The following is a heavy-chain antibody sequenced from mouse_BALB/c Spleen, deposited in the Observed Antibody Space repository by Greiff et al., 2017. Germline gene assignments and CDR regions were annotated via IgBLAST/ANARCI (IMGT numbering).Heavy chain of an antibody. CDR3: VSNLRQEYAMDY. J-gene: IGHJ4*01. CDR2: IDPENGDT. Sequence: VHVKQSGAELVRSGASVKLSCTASGFNIKDYYMHWVKQRPEQGLEWIGWIDPENGDTEYAPKFQGKATMTADTSSNTAYLQLSSLTSEDTAVYYFVSNLRQEYAMDYWGQGTSVTVSS. D-gene: IGHD2-12*01. V-gene: IGHV14-4*02. CDR1: GFNIKDYY.